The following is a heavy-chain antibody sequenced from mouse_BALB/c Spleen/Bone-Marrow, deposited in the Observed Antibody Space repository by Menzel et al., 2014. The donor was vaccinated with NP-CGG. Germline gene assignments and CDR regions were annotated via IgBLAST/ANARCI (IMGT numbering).Heavy chain of an antibody. V-gene: IGHV1-4*01. J-gene: IGHJ2*01. CDR3: ARSGRLLRDPYFDC. CDR2: INPSSGYT. D-gene: IGHD1-1*01. CDR1: GYTFTSYT. Sequence: QVQLKESGAELARPGASVKMSCKASGYTFTSYTMHWVKQRPGQGLEWIGYINPSSGYTNYNQKFKDKATLTADKSSSTAYMQLSSLTSEDSAVYYCARSGRLLRDPYFDCWGQGTTLTVSS.